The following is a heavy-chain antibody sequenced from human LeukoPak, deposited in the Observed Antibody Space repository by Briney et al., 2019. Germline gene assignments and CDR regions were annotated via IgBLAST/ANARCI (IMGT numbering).Heavy chain of an antibody. D-gene: IGHD1-26*01. Sequence: SETLSLTCTVSSGSINSYFWGWVRQPPGKGLEGIGRIYTTGTTHCNPSLKSRVTMSVDTSTNQFSLNLRSMTAADTAVYYCGRQGYTASHYFLDFWSQGTLVAVS. CDR1: SGSINSYF. J-gene: IGHJ4*02. V-gene: IGHV4-4*07. CDR3: GRQGYTASHYFLDF. CDR2: IYTTGTT.